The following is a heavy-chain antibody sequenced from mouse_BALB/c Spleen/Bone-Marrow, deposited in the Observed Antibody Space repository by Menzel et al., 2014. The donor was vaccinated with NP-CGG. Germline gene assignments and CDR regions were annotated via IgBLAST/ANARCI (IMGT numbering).Heavy chain of an antibody. J-gene: IGHJ3*01. CDR3: ARELGVFAY. D-gene: IGHD4-1*01. Sequence: QVQLKQSGAELVRPGTSVKVSCKASGYAFTNYLIEWVKQRPGQGLEWIGVINPGSGGTNYNEKFKGKATLAADKSSSTAYMQLSSLTSDDSAVYSCARELGVFAYWGQGTLVTVSA. CDR2: INPGSGGT. CDR1: GYAFTNYL. V-gene: IGHV1-54*01.